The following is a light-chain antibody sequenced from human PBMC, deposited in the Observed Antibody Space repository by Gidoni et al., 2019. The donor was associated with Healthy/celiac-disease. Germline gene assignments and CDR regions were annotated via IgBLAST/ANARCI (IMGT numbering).Light chain of an antibody. CDR2: AAS. V-gene: IGKV1-39*01. CDR3: QQSYSTTWT. Sequence: DIQITQSPSSRSASVGDRVTITCRASQSISSYLNGYQQKPGKAPKLLIYAASSLQSGVPSRFSGSGSGTDFTITISSLQPEDFATYYWQQSYSTTWTFGQGTKVEIK. J-gene: IGKJ1*01. CDR1: QSISSY.